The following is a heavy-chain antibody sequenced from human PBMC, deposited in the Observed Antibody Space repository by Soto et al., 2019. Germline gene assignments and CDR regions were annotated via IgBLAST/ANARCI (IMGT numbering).Heavy chain of an antibody. J-gene: IGHJ4*02. CDR3: ARDDVKQQLVFAY. CDR2: ISGYNGNT. V-gene: IGHV1-18*01. CDR1: GYTFTSYG. Sequence: QVQLAQSGAEVKKPGASVKVSCKTSGYTFTSYGISWVRQAPGQGLEWMGWISGYNGNTNYPQKFHGRVTMTTDTSTSTVYIELRRLTSDDTAVYCCARDDVKQQLVFAYWGLGTLVTVSS. D-gene: IGHD6-13*01.